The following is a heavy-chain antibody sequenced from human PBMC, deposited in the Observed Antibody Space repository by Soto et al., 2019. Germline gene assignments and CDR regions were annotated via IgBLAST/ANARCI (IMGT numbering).Heavy chain of an antibody. J-gene: IGHJ4*02. CDR3: AREYYYDSSGLDY. V-gene: IGHV3-23*01. D-gene: IGHD3-22*01. Sequence: HPGGSLRLSCAASGFTFNNYAMSWVRQTPGKGLEWVSSISGSGGTTYYADFEKGRFTISRDNSKNTLWLQLNSLRAEDTAVYYCAREYYYDSSGLDYWGQGTLVTVSS. CDR1: GFTFNNYA. CDR2: ISGSGGTT.